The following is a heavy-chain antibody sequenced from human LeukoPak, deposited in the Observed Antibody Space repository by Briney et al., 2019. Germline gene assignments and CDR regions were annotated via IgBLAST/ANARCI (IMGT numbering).Heavy chain of an antibody. D-gene: IGHD6-13*01. Sequence: SETLSLTCTVSRASISDNYWSWSRQPAGKALEWIGRTYTSGVTNYNPSLKSRASVSVDTSKNQFYLSLRYVTAADTAVYYCTIGGASGSLAHWGPGTLVTVSS. V-gene: IGHV4-4*07. CDR1: RASISDNY. CDR3: TIGGASGSLAH. J-gene: IGHJ4*02. CDR2: TYTSGVT.